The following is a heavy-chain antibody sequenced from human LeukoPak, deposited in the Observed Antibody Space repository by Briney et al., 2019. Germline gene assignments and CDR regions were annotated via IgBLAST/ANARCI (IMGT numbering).Heavy chain of an antibody. J-gene: IGHJ5*02. V-gene: IGHV4-4*02. CDR1: GGSISSSNW. Sequence: PSETLSLTCAVSGGSISSSNWWSWVRQPPGKGLEWIGEIYHSGSTNYNPSLKSRVTISVDKSKNQFSLKLSSVTAADTAVYYCARDVGIAAAGMNWFDPWGQGTLVTVSS. CDR2: IYHSGST. D-gene: IGHD6-13*01. CDR3: ARDVGIAAAGMNWFDP.